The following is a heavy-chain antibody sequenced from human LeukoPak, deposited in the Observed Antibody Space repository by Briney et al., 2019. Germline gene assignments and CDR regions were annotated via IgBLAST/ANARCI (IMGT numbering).Heavy chain of an antibody. CDR3: AGSTCSGGSCYSGDYFDY. Sequence: PSGTLSLTCAVSGGSISSSNWWSWVRQPPGKGLEWIGEIYHSGSTNYNPSLKSRVTISVDKSKSQFSLKLSSVTAADTAVYYCAGSTCSGGSCYSGDYFDYWGQGTLVTVSS. V-gene: IGHV4-4*02. J-gene: IGHJ4*02. D-gene: IGHD2-15*01. CDR1: GGSISSSNW. CDR2: IYHSGST.